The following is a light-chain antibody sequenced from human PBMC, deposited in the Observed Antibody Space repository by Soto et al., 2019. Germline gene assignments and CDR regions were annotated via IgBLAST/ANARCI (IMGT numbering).Light chain of an antibody. J-gene: IGKJ1*01. V-gene: IGKV1-5*03. CDR1: QNINSW. Sequence: DIQMTQSPSTLSASVGDRVTITCRASQNINSWLAWYQQKAGKAPKLLIYKASSLESGVPSRFSGSGSGTEFTLTISSLQPDDFATYYCQQYNNYWTFGQGTKVEIK. CDR3: QQYNNYWT. CDR2: KAS.